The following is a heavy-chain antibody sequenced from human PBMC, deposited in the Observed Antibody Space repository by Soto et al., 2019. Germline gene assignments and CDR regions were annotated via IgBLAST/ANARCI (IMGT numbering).Heavy chain of an antibody. CDR2: IYYSGST. V-gene: IGHV4-39*01. Sequence: SETLSLTCTVSGGSISSSSYYWGWIRQPPGKGLEWIGSIYYSGSTYYNPSLKSRVTISVDTSKNQFSLKLSSVTAADTAVYYCARHAGIGGLGYCSGGSCVGFWFDPWGQGTLVTAPQ. D-gene: IGHD2-15*01. J-gene: IGHJ5*02. CDR1: GGSISSSSYY. CDR3: ARHAGIGGLGYCSGGSCVGFWFDP.